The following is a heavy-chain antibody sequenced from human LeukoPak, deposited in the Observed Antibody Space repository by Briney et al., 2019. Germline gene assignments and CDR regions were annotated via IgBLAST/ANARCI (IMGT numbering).Heavy chain of an antibody. D-gene: IGHD2-2*02. CDR1: GGSFSGYY. CDR2: INHSGST. J-gene: IGHJ4*02. Sequence: SETLPLTCAVYGGSFSGYYWSWIRQPPGKGLEWIGEINHSGSTNYNPSLKSRVTISVDTSKNQFSLKLSSVTAADTAVYYCARRPAAIRRMGAFDYWGQGTLVTVSS. V-gene: IGHV4-34*01. CDR3: ARRPAAIRRMGAFDY.